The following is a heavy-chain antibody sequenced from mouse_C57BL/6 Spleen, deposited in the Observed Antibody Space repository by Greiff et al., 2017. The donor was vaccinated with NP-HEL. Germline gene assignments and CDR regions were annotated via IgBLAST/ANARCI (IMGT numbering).Heavy chain of an antibody. V-gene: IGHV1-19*01. Sequence: VQLQQSGPVLVKPGASVKMSCKASGYTFTDYYMNWVKQSHGKSLEWIGVINPYNGGTSYNQKFKGKATLTVDKSSSTAYMELNSLTSEDSAVYYCAREGHYAMDYWGQGTSVTVSS. J-gene: IGHJ4*01. CDR3: AREGHYAMDY. CDR2: INPYNGGT. CDR1: GYTFTDYY.